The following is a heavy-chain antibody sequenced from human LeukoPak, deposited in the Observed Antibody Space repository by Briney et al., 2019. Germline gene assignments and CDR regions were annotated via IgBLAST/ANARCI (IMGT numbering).Heavy chain of an antibody. D-gene: IGHD4-23*01. Sequence: GGSLRLSCAASGFTFSNFAMSWVRQAPGKGLEWVSGISGSDGSTYYADSVKGRFTISGDNSKNTLYLQMNSLRAEDTAVYSCAKTKSGNSNDAFDIWGQGTKVTVSS. CDR1: GFTFSNFA. V-gene: IGHV3-23*01. CDR3: AKTKSGNSNDAFDI. J-gene: IGHJ3*02. CDR2: ISGSDGST.